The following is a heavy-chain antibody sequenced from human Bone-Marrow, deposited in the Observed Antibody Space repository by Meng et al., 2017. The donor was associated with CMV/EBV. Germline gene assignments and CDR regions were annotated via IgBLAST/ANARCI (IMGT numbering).Heavy chain of an antibody. V-gene: IGHV4-34*01. CDR1: GGSFSGYY. D-gene: IGHD4-11*01. Sequence: SETLSLTCAVYGGSFSGYYWSWIRQPPGKGLEWIGEINHSGSTNYNPSLKSRVTISVDTSKNQFSLKLSSVTAADTAVYYCARDLDYSGIRWAQGTLATFSS. CDR3: ARDLDYSGIR. CDR2: INHSGST. J-gene: IGHJ4*02.